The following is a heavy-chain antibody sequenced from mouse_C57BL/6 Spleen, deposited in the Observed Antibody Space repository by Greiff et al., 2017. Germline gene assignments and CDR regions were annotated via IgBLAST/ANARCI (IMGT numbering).Heavy chain of an antibody. V-gene: IGHV1-52*01. J-gene: IGHJ2*01. CDR1: GYTFTSYW. D-gene: IGHD2-3*01. Sequence: VQLQQPGAELVRPGSSVKLSCKASGYTFTSYWMHWVKQRPIQGLEWIGNIDPSDSDTHYNQKFKDKATLTVDKSSSTAYMQLSSLTSEDSAVYYCARSNDGYFYFDYWGQGTTLTVSS. CDR3: ARSNDGYFYFDY. CDR2: IDPSDSDT.